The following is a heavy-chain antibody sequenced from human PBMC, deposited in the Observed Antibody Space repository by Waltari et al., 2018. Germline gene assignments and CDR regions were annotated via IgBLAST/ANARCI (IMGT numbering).Heavy chain of an antibody. CDR3: VRGFSTSPSSY. CDR1: GFTFGSFW. D-gene: IGHD2-2*01. J-gene: IGHJ4*02. Sequence: EVQLVESGGGLVQPGESLRLSYAASGFTFGSFWMHWVRQVSGKGLVWVCSIRDDGSRIGYADSVKGRFTISRDNAKNTLYLQMNRLRGDDTAVYYCVRGFSTSPSSYWGQGALVTVSS. V-gene: IGHV3-74*01. CDR2: IRDDGSRI.